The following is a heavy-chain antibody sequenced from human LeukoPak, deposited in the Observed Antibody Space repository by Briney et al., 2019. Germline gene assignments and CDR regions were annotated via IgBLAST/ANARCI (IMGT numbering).Heavy chain of an antibody. Sequence: PGGSLRLSCAASGFTFSSYSMNWVRQAPGKGLVWVSRINSDGSSTSYADSVKGRFTISRDNAKSTLYLQMNSLRAEDTAVYYCARDYYDSTGGDYWGQGTLVTVSS. V-gene: IGHV3-74*01. CDR3: ARDYYDSTGGDY. D-gene: IGHD3-22*01. CDR2: INSDGSST. CDR1: GFTFSSYS. J-gene: IGHJ4*02.